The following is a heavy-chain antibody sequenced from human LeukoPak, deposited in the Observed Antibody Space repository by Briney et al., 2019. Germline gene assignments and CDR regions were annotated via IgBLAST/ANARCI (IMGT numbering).Heavy chain of an antibody. D-gene: IGHD1/OR15-1a*01. CDR3: ARNTRYAFDI. CDR2: INHSGST. J-gene: IGHJ3*02. CDR1: GGSFSGYY. V-gene: IGHV4-34*01. Sequence: KTSETLSLTCAVYGGSFSGYYWSWIRQPPGKGLEWIGEINHSGSTNYNPSLKSRVTISVDTSKNQFSLKLSSVTAADTAVYYCARNTRYAFDIWGRGTMVTVSS.